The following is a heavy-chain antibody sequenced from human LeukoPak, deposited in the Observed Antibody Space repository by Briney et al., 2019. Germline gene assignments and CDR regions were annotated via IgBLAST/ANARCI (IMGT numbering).Heavy chain of an antibody. CDR3: AKDSGIATGGSRAFDY. Sequence: GGSLRLSCAASGFTFSGFGMHWVRQAPGKGLEWVALISYDGSNKYYAESVKGQFTISRDNSKNTLYLQVNSLRADDSAVYFCAKDSGIATGGSRAFDYWGRGILVTVSS. D-gene: IGHD2-15*01. CDR2: ISYDGSNK. V-gene: IGHV3-30*18. CDR1: GFTFSGFG. J-gene: IGHJ4*02.